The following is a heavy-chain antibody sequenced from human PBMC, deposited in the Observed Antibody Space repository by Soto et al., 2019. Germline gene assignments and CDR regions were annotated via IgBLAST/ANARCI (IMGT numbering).Heavy chain of an antibody. CDR1: GFTFSSYG. Sequence: GGSLRLSCAASGFTFSSYGMHWVRQAPGKGLEWVAVISYDGSNKYYADSVKGRFTISRDNSKNTLYLRMNSLRAEDTAVYYCAKGSGSYYKIGEAFDIWGQGTMVTVSS. CDR3: AKGSGSYYKIGEAFDI. CDR2: ISYDGSNK. D-gene: IGHD1-26*01. V-gene: IGHV3-30*18. J-gene: IGHJ3*02.